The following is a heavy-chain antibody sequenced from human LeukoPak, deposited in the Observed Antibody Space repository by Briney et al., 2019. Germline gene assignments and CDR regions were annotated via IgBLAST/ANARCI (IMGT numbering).Heavy chain of an antibody. CDR3: ARRRGQQLVPPDY. D-gene: IGHD6-13*01. Sequence: GGSLRLSCTASGFTFSHYSMNWVRQAPGKGLEWVSSNSGSSSYIYYADSVKGRFTISRDNAKNSLYLQMNSLRAEDTAVYYCARRRGQQLVPPDYWGQGTLVTVSS. CDR2: NSGSSSYI. J-gene: IGHJ4*02. V-gene: IGHV3-21*01. CDR1: GFTFSHYS.